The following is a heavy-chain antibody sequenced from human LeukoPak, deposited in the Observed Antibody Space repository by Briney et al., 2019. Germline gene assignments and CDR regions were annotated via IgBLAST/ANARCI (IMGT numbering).Heavy chain of an antibody. D-gene: IGHD6-19*01. Sequence: GGSLRLSCAASGSTVSTNYMTWVRQAPGKGLEWVSVIYSGGSTYYADSVKGRFTISRDNSKNTMHLQVNSLRAEDTAVYYCASHSSGWYIYAFDIWGQGTMVTVSS. CDR3: ASHSSGWYIYAFDI. J-gene: IGHJ3*02. CDR1: GSTVSTNY. V-gene: IGHV3-66*04. CDR2: IYSGGST.